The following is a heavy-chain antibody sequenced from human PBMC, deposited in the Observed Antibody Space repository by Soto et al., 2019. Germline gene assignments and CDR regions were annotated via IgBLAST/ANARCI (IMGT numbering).Heavy chain of an antibody. Sequence: QVQLQESGPGLVKPSQTLSLTCTVSGGSISSGGYYWSWIRQHPGKGQEWIGYISYSGSTYYNPSLESRVTMSVDTSKNQFSLKLSSVTAADTAVYYCARDALSRDSIWGQGTLVTVSS. V-gene: IGHV4-31*03. CDR1: GGSISSGGYY. D-gene: IGHD3-22*01. J-gene: IGHJ4*02. CDR3: ARDALSRDSI. CDR2: ISYSGST.